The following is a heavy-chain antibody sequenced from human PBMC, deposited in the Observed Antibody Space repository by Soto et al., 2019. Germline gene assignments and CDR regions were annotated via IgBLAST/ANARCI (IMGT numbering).Heavy chain of an antibody. CDR1: GFTFSSYS. CDR2: ISYDGSNK. Sequence: XGSLRISFAASGFTFSSYSMHWVRQAPGKGLEWVAVISYDGSNKYYADSVKGRFTISRDNSKNTLYLQMNSLRAEDTAVYYCARAPHVLMVPDDWGQGTLVTVSS. J-gene: IGHJ4*02. D-gene: IGHD2-8*01. CDR3: ARAPHVLMVPDD. V-gene: IGHV3-30-3*01.